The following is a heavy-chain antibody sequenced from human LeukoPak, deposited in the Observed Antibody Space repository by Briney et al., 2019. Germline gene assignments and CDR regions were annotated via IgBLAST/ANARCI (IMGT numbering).Heavy chain of an antibody. CDR3: ARGRNGVTTAY. CDR2: MNPNSGNT. CDR1: GYSFTSND. J-gene: IGHJ4*02. Sequence: ASVKVSCKASGYSFTSNDINWVRQATGQGLEWMGWMNPNSGNTGYAQKFQGRVTMTRNTSISTAYMGLSSLRSEDTAVYYCARGRNGVTTAYWGQGTLVTVSS. V-gene: IGHV1-8*01. D-gene: IGHD1-26*01.